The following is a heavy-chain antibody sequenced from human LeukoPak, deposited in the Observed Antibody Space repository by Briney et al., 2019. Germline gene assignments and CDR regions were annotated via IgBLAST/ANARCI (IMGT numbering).Heavy chain of an antibody. CDR1: GFTFSSYG. V-gene: IGHV3-33*01. CDR2: IWYDGSNK. CDR3: ARDPYYYDSSGHQLDH. D-gene: IGHD3-22*01. Sequence: PGRSLRLSCAASGFTFSSYGMHRVRQAPGKGLEWVADIWYDGSNKYYADSVKGRFTISRDNSKNTLYLQMNSLRAEDTAVYYCARDPYYYDSSGHQLDHWGQGTLVTVSS. J-gene: IGHJ4*02.